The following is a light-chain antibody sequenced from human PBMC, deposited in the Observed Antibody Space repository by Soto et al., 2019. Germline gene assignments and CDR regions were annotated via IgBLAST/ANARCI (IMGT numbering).Light chain of an antibody. J-gene: IGKJ5*01. CDR1: KNINTW. V-gene: IGKV1-5*01. Sequence: DSQMTQSPSTLSASVGDRVTINCRASKNINTWVAWYQQKPGKAPKLLIYDASSLESGVPSRVSGSGSGTEFTLTIRSLKPDDFATDYCQHYNTFWTFGPGTRLEIK. CDR2: DAS. CDR3: QHYNTFWT.